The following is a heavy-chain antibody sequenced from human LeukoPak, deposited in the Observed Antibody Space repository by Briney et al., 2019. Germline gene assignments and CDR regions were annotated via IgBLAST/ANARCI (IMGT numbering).Heavy chain of an antibody. CDR1: GGTFSSYA. J-gene: IGHJ4*02. D-gene: IGHD5-12*01. CDR3: ARIGYSGYDLDSPVDY. CDR2: IIPILGIA. V-gene: IGHV1-69*04. Sequence: SVKVSCKASGGTFSSYAISWVRQAPGQGLEWMGRIIPILGIASYAQKFQGRVTITADKSTSTAYMELSSLRSEDTAVYYCARIGYSGYDLDSPVDYWGQGTLVTVSS.